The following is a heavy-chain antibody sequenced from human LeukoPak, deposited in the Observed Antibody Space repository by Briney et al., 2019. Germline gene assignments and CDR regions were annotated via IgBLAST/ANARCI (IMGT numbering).Heavy chain of an antibody. J-gene: IGHJ4*02. V-gene: IGHV3-30*18. CDR3: AKDSSSGWSHFDY. D-gene: IGHD6-19*01. CDR2: ISCDGSSK. Sequence: PGRSLRLSCAASGFTFSSYGMHWVRQAPGKGLEWVAVISCDGSSKYYADSVKGRFTISRDNSKNTLYLQMNSLRAEDTAVYYCAKDSSSGWSHFDYWGQGTLVTVSS. CDR1: GFTFSSYG.